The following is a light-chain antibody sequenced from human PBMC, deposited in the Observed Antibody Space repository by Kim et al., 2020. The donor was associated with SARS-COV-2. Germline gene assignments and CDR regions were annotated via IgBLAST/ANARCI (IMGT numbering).Light chain of an antibody. CDR1: QSVRSNY. J-gene: IGKJ4*01. V-gene: IGKV3D-20*02. CDR2: TAS. Sequence: EVVLTQSPGTLSLSPGERATLSCRASQSVRSNYLAWYQQKPGQAPRLLIYTASTRATGIPDRFSGSGSETYFTLTISRLEPEDFAVYYCQQRGNWPPLTFGGGTKVDIK. CDR3: QQRGNWPPLT.